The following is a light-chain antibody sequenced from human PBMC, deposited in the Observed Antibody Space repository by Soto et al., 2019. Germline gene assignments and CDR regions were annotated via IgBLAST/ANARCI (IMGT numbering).Light chain of an antibody. CDR2: DAS. J-gene: IGKJ1*01. Sequence: EIVLTQSPATLSLSPGERATRSCRASQSVSNFLAWYQQKPGQAPRLLIYDASNRATGTPARFSGSGSGTDFTLTISSLEPEDFAVYYCQQRSNWPRTFGQGTKVDIK. CDR1: QSVSNF. CDR3: QQRSNWPRT. V-gene: IGKV3-11*01.